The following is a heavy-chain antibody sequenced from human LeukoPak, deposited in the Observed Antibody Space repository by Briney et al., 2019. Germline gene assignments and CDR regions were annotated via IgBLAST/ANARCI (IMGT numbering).Heavy chain of an antibody. V-gene: IGHV1-24*01. CDR2: FDPEHREA. CDR1: GYSLTDLS. Sequence: ASVKVSCKVSGYSLTDLSMHWVRQAPGNGLGWMGGFDPEHREAIYAQKFQGRVSMTEDTSTDTAYMELSSLRSEDTAVYCAAGGIYSLLDYWGQGTLVTVSS. CDR3: AGGIYSLLDY. D-gene: IGHD1-26*01. J-gene: IGHJ4*02.